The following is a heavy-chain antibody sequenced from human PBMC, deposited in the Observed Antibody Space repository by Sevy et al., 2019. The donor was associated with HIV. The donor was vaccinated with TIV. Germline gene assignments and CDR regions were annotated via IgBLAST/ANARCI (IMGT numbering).Heavy chain of an antibody. V-gene: IGHV1-18*01. J-gene: IGHJ6*02. CDR3: AARRGGITMVRESIYYYYGMDV. CDR2: ISAYNGNT. CDR1: GHTFTSYG. Sequence: ASVKVSCKASGHTFTSYGISWVRQAPGQGLEWMGWISAYNGNTNYAQKLQGRVTMTTDTSTRTAYMELRSLRSDDTAVYYCAARRGGITMVRESIYYYYGMDVWGQGTTVTVSS. D-gene: IGHD3-10*01.